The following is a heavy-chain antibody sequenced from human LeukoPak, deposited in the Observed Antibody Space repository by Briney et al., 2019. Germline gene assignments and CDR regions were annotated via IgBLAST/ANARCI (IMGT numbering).Heavy chain of an antibody. CDR2: ISSSGSTI. D-gene: IGHD2-15*01. CDR1: GFTFSSYE. Sequence: GGSLRLSCAASGFTFSSYEMNWVRQAPGKGLEWVSYISSSGSTIYYADSVKGRFTISRDNAKNSLYLQMNSLRAEDTAVYYCARDCSGGSCGPYAFDIWGQGTMVTVSS. J-gene: IGHJ3*02. CDR3: ARDCSGGSCGPYAFDI. V-gene: IGHV3-48*03.